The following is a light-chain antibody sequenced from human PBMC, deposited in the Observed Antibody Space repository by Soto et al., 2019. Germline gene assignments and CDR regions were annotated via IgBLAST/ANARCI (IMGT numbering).Light chain of an antibody. J-gene: IGKJ4*01. CDR3: QKYNSVPLT. Sequence: DVQMTQSPSSLSAFVGDRVTITCRASQGIAPYLAWFQQKPGKVPKLLIYATSTLQSGVPSRFSGSGSGTDVTLTINSLQPEDVGTYYCQKYNSVPLTFGGGTKVEIK. CDR2: ATS. V-gene: IGKV1-27*01. CDR1: QGIAPY.